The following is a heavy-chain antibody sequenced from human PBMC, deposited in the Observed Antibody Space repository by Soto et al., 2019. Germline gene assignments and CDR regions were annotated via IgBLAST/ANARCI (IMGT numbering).Heavy chain of an antibody. V-gene: IGHV3-23*01. D-gene: IGHD2-2*01. CDR2: ISGSGGST. CDR3: AKEEYCSSTSCYYYYGMDV. Sequence: GGSLRLSCAASGFTFSSYAMSWVRQAPGKGLEWVSAISGSGGSTYYADSVKGRFTISRDNSKNTLYLQVNSLRAEDTAVYYCAKEEYCSSTSCYYYYGMDVWGQGTTVTVSS. J-gene: IGHJ6*02. CDR1: GFTFSSYA.